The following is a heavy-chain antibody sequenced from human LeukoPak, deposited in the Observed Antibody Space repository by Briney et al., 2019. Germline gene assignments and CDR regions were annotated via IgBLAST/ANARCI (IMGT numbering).Heavy chain of an antibody. J-gene: IGHJ4*02. CDR2: ISGSGGST. D-gene: IGHD3-10*01. V-gene: IGHV3-23*01. CDR3: AKSREVRGVIGFDY. Sequence: GGSLRLSCAASGFTFSSYAMSWVRQAPGKGLEWVSAISGSGGSTYYADSVKGRFTISRDNSKNTLYLQMNSLRAEDTAVYYCAKSREVRGVIGFDYWGQGTLVTVSP. CDR1: GFTFSSYA.